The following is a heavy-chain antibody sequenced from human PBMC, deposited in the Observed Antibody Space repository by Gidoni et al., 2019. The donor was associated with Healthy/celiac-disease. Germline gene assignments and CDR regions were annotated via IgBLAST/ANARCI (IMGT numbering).Heavy chain of an antibody. CDR3: ARHGRGISGPQGWFDP. CDR2: IYYSGST. D-gene: IGHD2-15*01. Sequence: QLQLQESGPGLVKPSETLSLTCTASGGPISSSTYYWGWLRQPPGKGLEWIGSIYYSGSTYYNPSLKSRVTISVDTSKNQFSLKLSSVTAADTAVYYCARHGRGISGPQGWFDPWGQGTLVTVSS. CDR1: GGPISSSTYY. V-gene: IGHV4-39*01. J-gene: IGHJ5*02.